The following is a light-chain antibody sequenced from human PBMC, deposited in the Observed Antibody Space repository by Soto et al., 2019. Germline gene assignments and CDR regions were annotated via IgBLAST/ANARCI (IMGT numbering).Light chain of an antibody. CDR3: QQYGSSPRT. V-gene: IGKV3-20*01. CDR2: GAS. J-gene: IGKJ2*01. CDR1: QSVSSSY. Sequence: EIVLTQSPGTLSLSPGERATLSCRASQSVSSSYLAWYQQKPGQAPRLLIYGASSRATGIPDRFSGSGSGKDFTLTISRLEPEDFAVYYCQQYGSSPRTFGQGTNLEIK.